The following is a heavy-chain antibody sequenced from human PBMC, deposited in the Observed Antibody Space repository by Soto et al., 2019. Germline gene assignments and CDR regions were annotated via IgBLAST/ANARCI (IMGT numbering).Heavy chain of an antibody. D-gene: IGHD2-2*01. CDR2: INHSGST. CDR1: GGSFSGYY. Sequence: QVQLQQWGAGLLKPSETLSLTCAVYGGSFSGYYWSWIRQPPGKGLEWLGEINHSGSTNYNPSLKSRVTISVDTSKNQFSLKLSSVTAADTAVYYCARAPGGDIVVVPAAGGWFDPWGQGTLVTVSS. CDR3: ARAPGGDIVVVPAAGGWFDP. J-gene: IGHJ5*02. V-gene: IGHV4-34*01.